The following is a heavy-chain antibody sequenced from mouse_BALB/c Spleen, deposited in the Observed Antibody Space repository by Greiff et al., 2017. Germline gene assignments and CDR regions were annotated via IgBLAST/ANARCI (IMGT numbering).Heavy chain of an antibody. CDR2: INPYNGDT. Sequence: VQLQQSGPELVKLGASVKISCKASGYSFTGYFMNWVMQSHGKSLEWIGRINPYNGDTFYNQKFKGKATLTVDKSSSTAHMELRSLASEDSAVYYCARAGTTVVANFDYWGQGTTLTVSS. CDR3: ARAGTTVVANFDY. CDR1: GYSFTGYF. V-gene: IGHV1-20*02. J-gene: IGHJ2*01. D-gene: IGHD1-1*01.